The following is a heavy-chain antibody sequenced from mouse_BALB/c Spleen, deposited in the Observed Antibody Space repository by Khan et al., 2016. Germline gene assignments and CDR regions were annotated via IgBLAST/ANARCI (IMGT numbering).Heavy chain of an antibody. J-gene: IGHJ2*01. CDR3: TRGVTTVVDYFDY. Sequence: EVELVESGGGLVKPGGSLKLSCAASGFTFSSYAMSWVRQTPEKRLEWVASISSGGNTFYSDSLKGRLAISRDNTRNILSLQMSSLRSEDTAMYYCTRGVTTVVDYFDYWGQGTTLTVSS. D-gene: IGHD1-1*01. V-gene: IGHV5-6-5*01. CDR1: GFTFSSYA. CDR2: ISSGGNT.